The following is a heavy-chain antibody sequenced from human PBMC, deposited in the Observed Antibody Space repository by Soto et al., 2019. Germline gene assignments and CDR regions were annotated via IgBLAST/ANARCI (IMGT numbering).Heavy chain of an antibody. D-gene: IGHD3-9*01. Sequence: PGGSLRLSCAASGFTFSSYAMHWVRQAPGKGLEYVSAISSNGGSTYYANSVKGRFTISRDNSKNTLYLQMGSLRAEDMAVYYCARDGYDILTGLGGWFDPWGQGTLVTVSS. V-gene: IGHV3-64*01. J-gene: IGHJ5*02. CDR3: ARDGYDILTGLGGWFDP. CDR2: ISSNGGST. CDR1: GFTFSSYA.